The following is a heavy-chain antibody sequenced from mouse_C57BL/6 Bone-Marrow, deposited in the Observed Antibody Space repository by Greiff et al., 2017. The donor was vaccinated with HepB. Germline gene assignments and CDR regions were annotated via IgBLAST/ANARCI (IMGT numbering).Heavy chain of an antibody. V-gene: IGHV7-1*01. J-gene: IGHJ1*03. CDR1: GFTFSDFY. CDR3: ARDAVSIYWYFDV. Sequence: EVKLVESGGGLVQSGRSLRLSCATSGFTFSDFYMEWVRQAPGKGLEWIAASRNKANDYTTEYSASVKGRFIVSRDTSQSLLYLQMNALRAEDTASYYCARDAVSIYWYFDVWGTGTTVTVSS. CDR2: SRNKANDYTT. D-gene: IGHD2-10*02.